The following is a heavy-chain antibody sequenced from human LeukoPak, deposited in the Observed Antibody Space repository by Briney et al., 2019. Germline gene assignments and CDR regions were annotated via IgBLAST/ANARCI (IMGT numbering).Heavy chain of an antibody. CDR1: GYTFTNYG. V-gene: IGHV1-18*01. Sequence: ASVKVSCKASGYTFTNYGISWVRQAPGRGLEWMGWVSAYADNTNYVQKLQGRVTMTTDTSTSTAYMELRSLISDDTAVYYCARDCIGCHGFDYWGQGTLVTVSS. J-gene: IGHJ4*02. CDR2: VSAYADNT. CDR3: ARDCIGCHGFDY. D-gene: IGHD2-15*01.